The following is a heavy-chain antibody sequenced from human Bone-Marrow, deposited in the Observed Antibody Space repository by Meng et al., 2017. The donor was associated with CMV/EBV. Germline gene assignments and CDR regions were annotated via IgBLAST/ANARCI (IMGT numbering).Heavy chain of an antibody. J-gene: IGHJ4*02. V-gene: IGHV4-34*01. Sequence: GAGLVKPLETLSLTFAVYGGSFIGYYWSWIRQHPGKGLEWIGEINHSRSNNYNPSLKSRVTISVDTSKNQFSRKLSSVTAADTAVYYCARGVDYYDSSGYYYWGQGTLVTVSS. CDR3: ARGVDYYDSSGYYY. D-gene: IGHD3-22*01. CDR2: INHSRSN. CDR1: GGSFIGYY.